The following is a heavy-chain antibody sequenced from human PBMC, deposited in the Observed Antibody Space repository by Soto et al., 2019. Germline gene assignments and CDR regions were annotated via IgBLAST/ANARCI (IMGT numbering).Heavy chain of an antibody. CDR3: ASSMYRTSAPLYYGMDV. V-gene: IGHV4-38-2*01. Sequence: SETLSLTGAVSDYSIRSSYFWGWIRQPPGEGLEWIGSMYHSGITYYTLSLKSRVTISVDTSKKQLSLKRSSATAADTAVYYCASSMYRTSAPLYYGMDVWGQGTTVTVSS. CDR2: MYHSGIT. CDR1: DYSIRSSYF. D-gene: IGHD3-10*02. J-gene: IGHJ6*02.